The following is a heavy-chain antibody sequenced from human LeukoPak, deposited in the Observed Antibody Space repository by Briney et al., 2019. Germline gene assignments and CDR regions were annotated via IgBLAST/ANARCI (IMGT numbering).Heavy chain of an antibody. D-gene: IGHD2/OR15-2a*01. V-gene: IGHV3-64*04. J-gene: IGHJ4*02. CDR1: GFTFSSCS. Sequence: TGGSLRLSCSASGFTFSSCSMHWVRQAPGKGLEYVSVVSNNGSNTYYADSVKGRFTISRDNSKNTLYLQINSLRAEDTALYYCATFIAYSTPFDYWGQGTQVTVAS. CDR2: VSNNGSNT. CDR3: ATFIAYSTPFDY.